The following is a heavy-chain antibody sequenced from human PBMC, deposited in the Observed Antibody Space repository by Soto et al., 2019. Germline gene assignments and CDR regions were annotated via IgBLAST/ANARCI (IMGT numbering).Heavy chain of an antibody. J-gene: IGHJ6*03. CDR1: GFTFSSYW. CDR2: INSDGSST. V-gene: IGHV3-74*01. D-gene: IGHD1-1*01. CDR3: ARVNWNYNYYYYMDV. Sequence: GGSLRLSCAASGFTFSSYWMHWVRQAPGKGLVWVSRINSDGSSTSYADSVKGRFTISRDNAKNTLYLQMNSLRAEDTAVYYCARVNWNYNYYYYMDVWGKGTTVTVSS.